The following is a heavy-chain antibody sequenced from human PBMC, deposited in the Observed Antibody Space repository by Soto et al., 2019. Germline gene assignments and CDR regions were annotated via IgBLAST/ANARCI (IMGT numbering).Heavy chain of an antibody. J-gene: IGHJ6*02. CDR2: INHRGST. Sequence: SSEALSLTCAVYGGSFSGYYCSWIRQPSGKGLEWVGEINHRGSTNYNPSLKSRVNISVDTSKNQFSLKLSSVTAADTAVYYCARDPAIRVGGYYYYGMDVWGQGTTVTVSS. CDR3: ARDPAIRVGGYYYYGMDV. CDR1: GGSFSGYY. D-gene: IGHD3-16*01. V-gene: IGHV4-34*01.